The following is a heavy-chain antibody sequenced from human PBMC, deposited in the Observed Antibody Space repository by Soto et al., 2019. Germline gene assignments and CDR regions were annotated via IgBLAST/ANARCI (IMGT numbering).Heavy chain of an antibody. CDR2: IIPVFGTT. V-gene: IGHV1-69*01. J-gene: IGHJ4*02. Sequence: QVQMVQSGAEVKKPGSSVRVSCKASGGLFSNCAFSWVRQAPGQGLEWMGGIIPVFGTTDYAQKFQGRVTIAADESTNTVYMALSSLRSADTGMYACARAPRRVVASTWRISPHYFDYWGQGTLLTVSS. CDR1: GGLFSNCA. CDR3: ARAPRRVVASTWRISPHYFDY. D-gene: IGHD6-19*01.